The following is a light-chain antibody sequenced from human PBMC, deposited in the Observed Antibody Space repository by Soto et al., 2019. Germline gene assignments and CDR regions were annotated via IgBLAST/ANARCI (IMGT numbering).Light chain of an antibody. CDR3: QQTDSTPQT. CDR1: QSIRNY. Sequence: DIQMTQSPSSLSASVGDRVTISCRASQSIRNYVSWYQQKPGTAPKLLIRAASNLQSGFPSMFSGSGSGTDFILTISSLQIEDFATYFCQQTDSTPQTFGQGTNVEI. CDR2: AAS. J-gene: IGKJ1*01. V-gene: IGKV1-39*01.